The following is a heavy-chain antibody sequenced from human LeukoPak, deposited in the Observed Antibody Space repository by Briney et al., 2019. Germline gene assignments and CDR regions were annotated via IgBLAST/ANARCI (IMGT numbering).Heavy chain of an antibody. D-gene: IGHD3-3*01. CDR2: MNPNSGNT. CDR1: GYTFTSYD. Sequence: ASVKVSCKASGYTFTSYDINWVRQATGQGLEWMGWMNPNSGNTGYAQKFQGGVTMTRNTSISTAYMELSSLRSEDTAVYYCARGRQTYYDFWSGYYTTFDYWGQGTLVTVSS. J-gene: IGHJ4*02. CDR3: ARGRQTYYDFWSGYYTTFDY. V-gene: IGHV1-8*01.